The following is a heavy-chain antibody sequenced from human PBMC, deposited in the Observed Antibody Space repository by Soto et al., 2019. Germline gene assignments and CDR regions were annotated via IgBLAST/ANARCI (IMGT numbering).Heavy chain of an antibody. Sequence: SGPTLVNPTQTLTLTCTFSGFSLSTSGMCVSWIRQPPGKALEWLALIDWDDDKYYSTSLKTRLTISKKTFKNQVVLTMTNMDPVDTATYYCARIPTYYDILTGFREYYGMDVWGQGTTVTSP. CDR2: IDWDDDK. V-gene: IGHV2-70*01. CDR3: ARIPTYYDILTGFREYYGMDV. CDR1: GFSLSTSGMC. J-gene: IGHJ6*02. D-gene: IGHD3-9*01.